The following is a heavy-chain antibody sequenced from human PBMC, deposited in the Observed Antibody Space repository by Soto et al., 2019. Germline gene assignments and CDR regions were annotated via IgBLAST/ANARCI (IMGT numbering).Heavy chain of an antibody. CDR1: GGSISSYY. D-gene: IGHD3-10*01. Sequence: SETLSLTCTVSGGSISSYYWSWIRQPPGKGLEWIGYIYYSGSTNYNPSLKSRVTISVDTSKNQFSLKLSSVTAADTAVYYCGRELAGEVWPSGQGTLVTVSS. V-gene: IGHV4-59*01. CDR2: IYYSGST. CDR3: GRELAGEVWP. J-gene: IGHJ5*02.